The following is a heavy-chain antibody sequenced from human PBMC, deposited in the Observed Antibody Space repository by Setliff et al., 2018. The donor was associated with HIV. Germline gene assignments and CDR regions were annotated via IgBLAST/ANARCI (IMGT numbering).Heavy chain of an antibody. CDR1: GGSFSAYY. J-gene: IGHJ4*02. CDR2: IKQDGSEK. Sequence: ETLSLTCAVYGGSFSAYYWSWIRQTPGKGLEWVANIKQDGSEKYYADSVKCRFTISRDNAKNSLYLQMNSLTAEDTAVYYCARDVSWRVRTYIDYWGQGALVTVSS. V-gene: IGHV3-7*01. D-gene: IGHD3-3*01. CDR3: ARDVSWRVRTYIDY.